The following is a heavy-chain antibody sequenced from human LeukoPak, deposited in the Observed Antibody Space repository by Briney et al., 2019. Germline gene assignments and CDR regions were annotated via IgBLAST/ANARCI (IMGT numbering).Heavy chain of an antibody. Sequence: ASVKVSCKASGYTFTGYYMHWVRQAPGQGLEWMGWINPNSGGTNYAQKFQGRVTMTRDTSISTAYMELSRLRSDDTAVYYCARGGGGQRTAYESYWYFDLWGRGTLVTVSS. D-gene: IGHD5-12*01. CDR1: GYTFTGYY. CDR3: ARGGGGQRTAYESYWYFDL. J-gene: IGHJ2*01. V-gene: IGHV1-2*02. CDR2: INPNSGGT.